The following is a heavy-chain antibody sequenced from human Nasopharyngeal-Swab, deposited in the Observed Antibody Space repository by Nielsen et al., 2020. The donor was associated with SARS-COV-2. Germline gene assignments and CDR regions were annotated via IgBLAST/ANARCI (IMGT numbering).Heavy chain of an antibody. CDR1: GFTFDDYA. J-gene: IGHJ6*03. CDR3: ARRAGYSSSWLYYYYYYMDV. D-gene: IGHD6-13*01. V-gene: IGHV3-9*01. CDR2: ISWNSGSI. Sequence: SLKISCAASGFTFDDYAMHWVRQAPGKGLEWVSGISWNSGSIGYADSVKGRFTISRDNAKNSLYLQMNSLRAEDTAVYYCARRAGYSSSWLYYYYYYMDVWGKGTTVTVSS.